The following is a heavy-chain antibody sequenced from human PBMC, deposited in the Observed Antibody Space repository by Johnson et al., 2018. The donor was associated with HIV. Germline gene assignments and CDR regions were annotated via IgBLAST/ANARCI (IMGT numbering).Heavy chain of an antibody. CDR1: GFTFGIYD. CDR2: ISYDGSNK. CDR3: AKEPVVVIHAGGAVGI. V-gene: IGHV3-30*18. D-gene: IGHD3-22*01. Sequence: QMLLVESGGGVVQPGTSLRLSCAASGFTFGIYDMHWVRQAPGKGLEWVAVISYDGSNKYYAGYVKSRFTVSRDNSQNTRYLQMNSLRAEGTAVYYCAKEPVVVIHAGGAVGILGQGTMVTVSS. J-gene: IGHJ3*02.